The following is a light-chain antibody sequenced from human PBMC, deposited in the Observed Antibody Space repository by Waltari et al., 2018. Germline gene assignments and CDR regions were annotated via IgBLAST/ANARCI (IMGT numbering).Light chain of an antibody. Sequence: DIVMTQSPDSLAVSLGERATISCKASQSVFHTNNKNYLAWYQQKPGPPPRLLFYWASTRESGVPDRFSGSGSGTDFTLAISSLQAEDVAIYFCQQYYSSPLTFGGGTKVEIK. CDR2: WAS. CDR3: QQYYSSPLT. CDR1: QSVFHTNNKNY. J-gene: IGKJ4*01. V-gene: IGKV4-1*01.